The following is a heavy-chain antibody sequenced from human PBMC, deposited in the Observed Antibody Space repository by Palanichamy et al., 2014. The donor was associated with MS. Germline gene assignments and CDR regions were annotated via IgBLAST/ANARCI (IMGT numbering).Heavy chain of an antibody. V-gene: IGHV3-30*18. J-gene: IGHJ4*02. D-gene: IGHD2-15*01. Sequence: QVQLVESGGGVVQPGRSLRLSCAASGFTFSSHGMHWVRQAPGKGLEWVALTSNDGSNIHYADSVKGRFTVSRDNSKNTLYLQMNSPSAEDTAVYYCAKGCTSGGSCYFFDYWGQGTLVTVSS. CDR2: TSNDGSNI. CDR3: AKGCTSGGSCYFFDY. CDR1: GFTFSSHG.